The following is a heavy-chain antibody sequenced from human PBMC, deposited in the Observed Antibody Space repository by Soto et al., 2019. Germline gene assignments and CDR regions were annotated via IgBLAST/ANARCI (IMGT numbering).Heavy chain of an antibody. J-gene: IGHJ4*02. V-gene: IGHV4-59*08. CDR1: GGSISSYY. D-gene: IGHD4-17*01. CDR3: ARHPTVTEYYFDY. CDR2: IFYSGTT. Sequence: QVQLQESGPGLVKPSETLSLTCTVSGGSISSYYWSWIRQPPGKGLEWIGYIFYSGTTYYNPSLKSRVTISVATSKNQFSLKLSSVTAADTAVYYCARHPTVTEYYFDYWGQGTLVTVSS.